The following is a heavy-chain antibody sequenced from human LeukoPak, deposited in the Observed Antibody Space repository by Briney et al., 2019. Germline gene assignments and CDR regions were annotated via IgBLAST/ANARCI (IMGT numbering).Heavy chain of an antibody. CDR2: ISAYNGNT. J-gene: IGHJ5*02. CDR3: ARDHWVTHGPGWFDP. CDR1: GYTFTSYG. Sequence: ASVKVSCKASGYTFTSYGISWVRQAPGQGLEWMGWISAYNGNTNYAQKLQGRVTMTTDTSTSTAYMELRSLRSDDTAVYYCARDHWVTHGPGWFDPWGQGTLVTVSS. V-gene: IGHV1-18*01. D-gene: IGHD2-21*02.